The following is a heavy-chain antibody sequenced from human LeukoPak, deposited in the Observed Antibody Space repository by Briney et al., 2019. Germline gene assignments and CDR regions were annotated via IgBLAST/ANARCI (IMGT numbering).Heavy chain of an antibody. D-gene: IGHD3-3*01. CDR3: TKENWSGYYNWFDP. CDR1: GFAPNTTSRM. Sequence: LVTPTQTLTLTCTFSGFAPNTTSRMRENWIRQHPGKGLECVGNIHNGGSTNYNPSLRSRVTISLDTSKNHFSLTLSSVTAADTAVYYCTKENWSGYYNWFDPWGQGTLVTVSS. J-gene: IGHJ5*02. V-gene: IGHV4-61*03. CDR2: IHNGGST.